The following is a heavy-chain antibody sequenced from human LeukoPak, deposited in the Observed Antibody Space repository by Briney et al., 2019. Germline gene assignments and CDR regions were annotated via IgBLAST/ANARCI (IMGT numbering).Heavy chain of an antibody. J-gene: IGHJ5*01. D-gene: IGHD3-16*01. CDR2: IYSNGGT. Sequence: GGSLLLSCAASGFTVSAKYMSWVRQGPGKGLDWISSIYSNGGTNYADSVKGRFTISRDNSKNTLYLQMNSLRPEDTAVYYCARDGGFGGPGGDNWFDSWGQGALVTVSS. V-gene: IGHV3-66*03. CDR3: ARDGGFGGPGGDNWFDS. CDR1: GFTVSAKY.